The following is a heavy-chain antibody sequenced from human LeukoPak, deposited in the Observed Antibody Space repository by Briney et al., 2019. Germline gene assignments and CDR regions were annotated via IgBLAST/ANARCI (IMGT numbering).Heavy chain of an antibody. CDR1: GYRLTSHW. CDR2: IDPGDSGT. CDR3: ARQTKAVAGFTCDN. J-gene: IGHJ4*02. V-gene: IGHV5-51*01. D-gene: IGHD6-19*01. Sequence: GESLNISCKSSGYRLTSHWIGWVRQMPGKGLEWMAIIDPGDSGTSYSPSFEGQVTISADKSLSTAYLQWRSLKASDTAMYYCARQTKAVAGFTCDNWGQGTLVTVSS.